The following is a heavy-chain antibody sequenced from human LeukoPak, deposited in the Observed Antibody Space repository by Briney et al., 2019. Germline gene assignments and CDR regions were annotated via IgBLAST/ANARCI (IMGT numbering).Heavy chain of an antibody. V-gene: IGHV3-21*01. CDR2: ISSSSSYI. D-gene: IGHD4-17*01. CDR1: GFTFSSYS. CDR3: SGDAGVVGDPGRDY. J-gene: IGHJ4*02. Sequence: PGGSLRLSCAASGFTFSSYSMNWVRQAPGKGLEWVSSISSSSSYIYYANSVNGRFTISRDNAKNSLYLQMNSLRADDTSVYYCSGDAGVVGDPGRDYWGQGTLVTVSS.